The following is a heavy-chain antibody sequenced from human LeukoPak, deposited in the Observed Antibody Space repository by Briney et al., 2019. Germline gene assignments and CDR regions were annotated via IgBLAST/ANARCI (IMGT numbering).Heavy chain of an antibody. CDR2: INHSGST. CDR3: ARDRRRSSTWDGAGYDS. CDR1: GGSFSGYY. J-gene: IGHJ5*01. D-gene: IGHD6-13*01. Sequence: SETLSLTCAVYGGSFSGYYWSWIRQPPGKGLEWIGEINHSGSTNYNPSLKNRVTISTDTSKNEFYLNLTSVTAADTAIYYCARDRRRSSTWDGAGYDSWGQGRLVTVSS. V-gene: IGHV4-34*01.